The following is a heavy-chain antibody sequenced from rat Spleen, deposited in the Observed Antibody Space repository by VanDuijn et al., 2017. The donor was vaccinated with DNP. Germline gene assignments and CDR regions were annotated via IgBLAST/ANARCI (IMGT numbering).Heavy chain of an antibody. V-gene: IGHV2-41*01. D-gene: IGHD1-7*01. CDR2: IWNTGGT. CDR1: GFSLTSYN. CDR3: VRDENGYVYYWFAY. Sequence: QVQLKESGPGLVRPSETLSLTCTVSGFSLTSYNVHWIRQSPGKGLEWMGVIWNTGGTRYNSALKSRLSISKDTSKSQVFLKMNSLQTEDTATYYCVRDENGYVYYWFAYWGQGTLVTVSS. J-gene: IGHJ3*01.